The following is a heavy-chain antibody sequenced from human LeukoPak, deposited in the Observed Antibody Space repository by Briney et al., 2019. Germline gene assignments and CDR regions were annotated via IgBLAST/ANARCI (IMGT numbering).Heavy chain of an antibody. CDR3: ARAPGYSFGPNNCFDP. J-gene: IGHJ5*02. V-gene: IGHV4-59*01. D-gene: IGHD5-18*01. CDR2: IYYSGST. Sequence: SETLSLTCTVSGGSISSYYWSWIRQPPRKGLEWIGYIYYSGSTNYNPSLKSRVTISVDTSKNQVSLTLRSVSRADTAMYYCARAPGYSFGPNNCFDPWGQGTLVTVSS. CDR1: GGSISSYY.